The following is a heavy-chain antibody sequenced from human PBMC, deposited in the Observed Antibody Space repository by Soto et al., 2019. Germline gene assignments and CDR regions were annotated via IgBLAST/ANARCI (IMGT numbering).Heavy chain of an antibody. CDR2: INHSGST. CDR1: GASFSGYH. CDR3: ASSYGKAWYTY. Sequence: SETLSLTCAVYGASFSGYHWSWIRQPPGKGLEWIGEINHSGSTNYNPSLKSRVAISIDTSMNQFSLQLSSMTAADTATYHCASSYGKAWYTYWSQGIQVTVSS. D-gene: IGHD6-13*01. J-gene: IGHJ4*02. V-gene: IGHV4-34*01.